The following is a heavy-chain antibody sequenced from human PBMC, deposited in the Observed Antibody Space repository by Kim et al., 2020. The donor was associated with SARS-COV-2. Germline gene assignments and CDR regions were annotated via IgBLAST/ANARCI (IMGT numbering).Heavy chain of an antibody. CDR2: ISTYNANI. D-gene: IGHD6-13*01. J-gene: IGHJ5*02. CDR1: GYTFTTYG. CDR3: ARDLDSKRWYVWFDP. V-gene: IGHV1-18*01. Sequence: ASVKVSCKASGYTFTTYGISWVRQAPGQGLEGMGWISTYNANINYVQKFQGRGTMTRDTSTSTAYMELRGLRSDDTAVYYCARDLDSKRWYVWFDPWGQG.